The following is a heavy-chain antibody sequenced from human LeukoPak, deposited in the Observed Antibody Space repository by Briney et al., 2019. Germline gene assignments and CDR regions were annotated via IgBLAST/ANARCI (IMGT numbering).Heavy chain of an antibody. CDR1: GGSISSSSYY. CDR2: IYYSGST. J-gene: IGHJ4*02. Sequence: PSETLSLTCTVSGGSISSSSYYWGWSRQPPGKGLEWIGSIYYSGSTYYNPSLKSRVTISVDTSKNQFSLKLSSVTAADTAVYYCARRPTMVRGVIGFDSWGQGTLVTVSS. CDR3: ARRPTMVRGVIGFDS. V-gene: IGHV4-39*01. D-gene: IGHD3-10*01.